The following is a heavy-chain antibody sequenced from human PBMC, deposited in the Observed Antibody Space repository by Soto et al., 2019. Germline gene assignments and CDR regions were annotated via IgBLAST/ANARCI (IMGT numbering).Heavy chain of an antibody. Sequence: QVQLVESGGGVVQPGRSLRLSCAASGFTFSSYGMHWVRQAPGKGLERVAVISYDGSNKYYADSVKGRFTISRDNSKNTLYLQMNSLRAEDTAVYYCAKSTGRVAAIEEWGQGTLVTVSS. V-gene: IGHV3-30*18. CDR1: GFTFSSYG. CDR2: ISYDGSNK. J-gene: IGHJ4*02. D-gene: IGHD6-13*01. CDR3: AKSTGRVAAIEE.